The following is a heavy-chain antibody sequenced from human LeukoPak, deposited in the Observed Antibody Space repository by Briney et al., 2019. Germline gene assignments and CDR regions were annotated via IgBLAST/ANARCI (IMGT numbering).Heavy chain of an antibody. CDR2: IWYDGGTA. V-gene: IGHV3-33*06. J-gene: IGHJ3*02. Sequence: GGSLRLSCGSSGFAFSRYAMHWFRQAPGKGLEWVAVIWYDGGTAYYADSVNGRFTVSRDNSNNTLFLQMNSLRAEDTAVYFCGKATGSYGDDACDIWGQGAMVIVSS. CDR3: GKATGSYGDDACDI. CDR1: GFAFSRYA. D-gene: IGHD1-26*01.